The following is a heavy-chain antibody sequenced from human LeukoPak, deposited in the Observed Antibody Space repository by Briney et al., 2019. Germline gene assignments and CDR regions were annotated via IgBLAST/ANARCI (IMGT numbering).Heavy chain of an antibody. D-gene: IGHD3-3*01. CDR1: GFAFDDYG. CDR3: ARGFSSGYSYYYYYYMDV. V-gene: IGHV3-20*04. J-gene: IGHJ6*03. CDR2: INWNGGST. Sequence: PGGSLRLSCAASGFAFDDYGMSWVRQAPGKGLEWVSGINWNGGSTGYADSVKGRFTISRDNAKNSLYLQMNSLRAEDTALYYCARGFSSGYSYYYYYYMDVWGKGTTVTVSS.